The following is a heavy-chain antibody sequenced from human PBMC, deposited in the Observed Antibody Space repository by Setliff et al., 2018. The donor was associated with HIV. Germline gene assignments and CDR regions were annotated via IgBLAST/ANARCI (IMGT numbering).Heavy chain of an antibody. CDR2: VSGYNGDT. V-gene: IGHV1-18*01. Sequence: GASVKVSCKASGYTFSSYGISRVRQAPGQGLEWVGWVSGYNGDTNYAQNLRGRVTVTTDTSTTTAYMELRSLTSDDTAMYYCARDPPGNPWFFDYWGPGTLVTVSS. J-gene: IGHJ4*02. CDR3: ARDPPGNPWFFDY. D-gene: IGHD3-22*01. CDR1: GYTFSSYG.